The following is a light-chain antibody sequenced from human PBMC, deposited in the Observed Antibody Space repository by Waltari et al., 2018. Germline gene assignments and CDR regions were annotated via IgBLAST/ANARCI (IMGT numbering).Light chain of an antibody. CDR2: AAS. J-gene: IGKJ4*01. V-gene: IGKV1-9*01. Sequence: DIQLTQSPSFLSASVGDRVTITCRASQGIASYLAWHQQKPGKAPKLLIYAASSLQSGVPSRFSGSGSGTEFTLTINSLQPEDFATYYCQQFHTYPVTFGGGTKVEIK. CDR3: QQFHTYPVT. CDR1: QGIASY.